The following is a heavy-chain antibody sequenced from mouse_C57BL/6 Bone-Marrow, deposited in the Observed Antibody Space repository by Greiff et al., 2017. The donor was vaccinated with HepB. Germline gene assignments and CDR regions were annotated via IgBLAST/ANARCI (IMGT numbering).Heavy chain of an antibody. D-gene: IGHD1-1*01. J-gene: IGHJ4*01. Sequence: VQLKESVAELVRPGASVKLSCTASGFNIKNTYMHWVKQRPEQGLEWIGRIDPANGNTKYAPKFQGKATITADTSSNTAYLQLSSLTSEDTAIDYCARKLYCGSSYENYAMDYWGQGTSVTVSS. CDR3: ARKLYCGSSYENYAMDY. CDR2: IDPANGNT. V-gene: IGHV14-3*01. CDR1: GFNIKNTY.